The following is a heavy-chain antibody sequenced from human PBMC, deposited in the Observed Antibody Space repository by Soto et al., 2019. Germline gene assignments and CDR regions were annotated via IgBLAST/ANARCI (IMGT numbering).Heavy chain of an antibody. CDR1: GGCISSGGYS. Sequence: QLQLQESGSGLVKPSQTQSLTCAVAGGCISSGGYSWSWIRQPPGKGLEWIGYIYHSGSTYYNPSLKSRVTISVDRSKNQFSLKLCSVTAADTAVYYYARALITKVDHWGQGTLVTVSS. J-gene: IGHJ5*02. CDR3: ARALITKVDH. V-gene: IGHV4-30-2*01. D-gene: IGHD3-22*01. CDR2: IYHSGST.